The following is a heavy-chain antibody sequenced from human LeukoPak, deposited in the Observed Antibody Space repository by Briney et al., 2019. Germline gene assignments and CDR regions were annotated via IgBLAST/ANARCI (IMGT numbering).Heavy chain of an antibody. V-gene: IGHV3-23*01. D-gene: IGHD1-26*01. CDR2: ITGGGGDT. CDR3: AKGSRSSRPYYFDY. Sequence: PGGSLRLSCVASGFTFTSYVMSWVRQAPGGGLEWVSAITGGGGDTYYADGVKGRFTGSSDNPKNTVYLEMNSLSVEDTAMYYCAKGSRSSRPYYFDYWGQGTLVTVSS. CDR1: GFTFTSYV. J-gene: IGHJ4*02.